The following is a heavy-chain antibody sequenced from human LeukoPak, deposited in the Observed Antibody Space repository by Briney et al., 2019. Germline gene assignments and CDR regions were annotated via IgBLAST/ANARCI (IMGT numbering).Heavy chain of an antibody. J-gene: IGHJ6*03. CDR3: ARVLGYDFWSGYYMASYYMDV. Sequence: TSETLSLTCAVYGGSFSGYYWSWIRQPPGKGLEWIGEINHSGSTNYNPSLKSRVTISVDSSKNQFSLKRSSVTAADTAAYYCARVLGYDFWSGYYMASYYMDVWGKGTTVTVSS. V-gene: IGHV4-34*01. CDR2: INHSGST. D-gene: IGHD3-3*01. CDR1: GGSFSGYY.